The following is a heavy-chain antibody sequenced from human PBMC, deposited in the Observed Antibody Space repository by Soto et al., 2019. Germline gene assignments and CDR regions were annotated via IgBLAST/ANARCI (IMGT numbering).Heavy chain of an antibody. CDR3: ARGHRSKFRGSSSFDY. CDR1: GYTFTSYA. Sequence: ASVKVSCKASGYTFTSYAMHWVRQAPGQRLEWMGWINAGNGNTKYSQKFQGRVTITRDTSASTAYMELSSLRSEDTAVYYCARGHRSKFRGSSSFDYWGQGTLVTVS. CDR2: INAGNGNT. V-gene: IGHV1-3*01. D-gene: IGHD3-10*01. J-gene: IGHJ4*02.